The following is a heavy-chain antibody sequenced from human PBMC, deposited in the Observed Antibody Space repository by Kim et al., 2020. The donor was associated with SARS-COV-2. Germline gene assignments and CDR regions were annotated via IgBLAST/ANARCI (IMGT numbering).Heavy chain of an antibody. CDR1: GFNVNNFD. CDR3: AKDKSLFMITFGGESGGMDV. J-gene: IGHJ6*02. CDR2: ISYEGSKN. D-gene: IGHD3-16*01. Sequence: GGSLRLSCAASGFNVNNFDMRWVRQAPGKGLEWVALISYEGSKNYDAYSLKGRFTISSDSSKNTLYLQMDRLRPEDTAVYFCAKDKSLFMITFGGESGGMDVWGQGTTVTVSS. V-gene: IGHV3-30*18.